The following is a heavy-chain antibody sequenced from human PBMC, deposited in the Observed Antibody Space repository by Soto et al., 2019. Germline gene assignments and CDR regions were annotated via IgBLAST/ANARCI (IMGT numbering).Heavy chain of an antibody. CDR3: ATDGLRRDGDNSGTFDY. Sequence: ASVKVSCKVSGYTLTELSMHWVRQAPGKGLEWMGGFDPEDGETIYAQKFQGRVTMTEDTSTDTACMELSSLRSEDTAVYYCATDGLRRDGDNSGTFDYWGQGTLVTVSS. CDR2: FDPEDGET. V-gene: IGHV1-24*01. D-gene: IGHD6-19*01. J-gene: IGHJ4*02. CDR1: GYTLTELS.